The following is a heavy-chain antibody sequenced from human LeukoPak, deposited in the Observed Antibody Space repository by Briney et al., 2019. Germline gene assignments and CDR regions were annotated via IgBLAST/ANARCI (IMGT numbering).Heavy chain of an antibody. V-gene: IGHV4-59*01. CDR3: ARAVGSSESNWFDP. Sequence: SETLSLTCTVSGGSISSYYWSWIRQPPGQGLEWIGYIYYSGSTNYNPSLKSRVTISVDTSKNQFSLKLSSVTAADTAVCYCARAVGSSESNWFDPWGQGTLATVSS. J-gene: IGHJ5*02. CDR2: IYYSGST. D-gene: IGHD1-26*01. CDR1: GGSISSYY.